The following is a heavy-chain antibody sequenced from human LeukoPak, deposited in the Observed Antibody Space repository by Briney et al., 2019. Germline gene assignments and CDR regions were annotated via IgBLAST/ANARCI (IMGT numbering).Heavy chain of an antibody. CDR1: GFAFTNYG. J-gene: IGHJ4*02. Sequence: PGGALRLSCAVSGFAFTNYGMHWVRQAPGKVLEWVAFIRNDANINNYAHSEKDRFTIYRDKSKHPVYLQINSWRHADLAVYYCANQINQYYNSMNRDDYWGQGTLVTVSS. V-gene: IGHV3-30*02. CDR2: IRNDANIN. CDR3: ANQINQYYNSMNRDDY. D-gene: IGHD3-22*01.